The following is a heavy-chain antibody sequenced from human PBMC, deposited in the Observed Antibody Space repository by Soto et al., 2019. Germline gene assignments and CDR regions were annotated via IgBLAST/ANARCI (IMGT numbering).Heavy chain of an antibody. D-gene: IGHD3-3*02. CDR2: ISSSGSII. Sequence: EVQLVESGGGLEQPGGSLRLSCAASGFTFSSYNMNWVRQSPGKGLEWVSYISSSGSIIYYADSVKGRFTVSRDEAKNSLYLQMNSLRVEDTAVYYCARDAGRALTGNYYGMDVWGQGTTVTVSS. CDR3: ARDAGRALTGNYYGMDV. J-gene: IGHJ6*02. V-gene: IGHV3-48*01. CDR1: GFTFSSYN.